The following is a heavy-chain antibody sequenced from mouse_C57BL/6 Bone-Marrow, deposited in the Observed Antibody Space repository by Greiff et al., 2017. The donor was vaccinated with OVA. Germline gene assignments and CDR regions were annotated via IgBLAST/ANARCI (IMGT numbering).Heavy chain of an antibody. CDR2: ISNGGGST. CDR1: GFTFSDYY. CDR3: ARAAYYSNPWFAY. D-gene: IGHD2-5*01. J-gene: IGHJ3*01. Sequence: EVKVVESGGGLVQPGGSLKLSCAASGFTFSDYYMYWVRQTPEKRLEWVAYISNGGGSTYYPDTVKGRFTISRDNAKNTLYLQMSRLKSEDTAMYYCARAAYYSNPWFAYWGQGTLVTVSA. V-gene: IGHV5-12*01.